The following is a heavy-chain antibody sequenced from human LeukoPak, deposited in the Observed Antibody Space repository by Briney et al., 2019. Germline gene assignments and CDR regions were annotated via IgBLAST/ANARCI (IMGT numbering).Heavy chain of an antibody. D-gene: IGHD6-13*01. J-gene: IGHJ4*02. CDR1: GGSFSGYY. CDR2: INHSGST. CDR3: ARAYSSSEVFDY. V-gene: IGHV4-34*01. Sequence: SETLSLTCAVYGGSFSGYYWSWIRQPPGKGLEWIGEINHSGSTNYNPSLKSRVTISVDTSKNQFSLKLSSVTAADTAVFYCARAYSSSEVFDYWGQGTLVTVSS.